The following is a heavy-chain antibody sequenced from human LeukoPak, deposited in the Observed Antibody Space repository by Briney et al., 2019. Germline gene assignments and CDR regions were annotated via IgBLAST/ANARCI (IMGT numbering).Heavy chain of an antibody. Sequence: GASVKVSCKASGYTFTSYGISWVRQAPGQGLEWMGWTSAHNDDTNYAETLQGRLNMTTDISTSTAYMELTSLRSDDTAVYYCARDWDSRNDYFDPWGQGTLVIVSS. J-gene: IGHJ4*02. D-gene: IGHD1-1*01. CDR2: TSAHNDDT. CDR3: ARDWDSRNDYFDP. V-gene: IGHV1-18*01. CDR1: GYTFTSYG.